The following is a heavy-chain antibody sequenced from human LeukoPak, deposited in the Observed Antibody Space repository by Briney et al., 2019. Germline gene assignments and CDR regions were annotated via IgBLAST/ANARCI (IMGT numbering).Heavy chain of an antibody. J-gene: IGHJ6*02. D-gene: IGHD6-19*01. V-gene: IGHV3-23*01. CDR3: AKDLPVAGSYYYYGMDV. Sequence: GGSLRLSCAASGFTFSSYAMSCVRQAPGKGLEWVSAISGSGGSTYYADSVKGRFTISRDNSKNTLYLQMNSLRAEDTAVYYCAKDLPVAGSYYYYGMDVWGQGTTVTVSS. CDR2: ISGSGGST. CDR1: GFTFSSYA.